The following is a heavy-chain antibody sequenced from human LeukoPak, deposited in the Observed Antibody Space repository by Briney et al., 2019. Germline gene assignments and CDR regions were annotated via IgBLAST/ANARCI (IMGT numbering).Heavy chain of an antibody. J-gene: IGHJ4*02. CDR1: GFTFWTYA. CDR2: ISDAGGST. Sequence: GGSLRLSCAASGFTFWTYAMSWVRQAPGKGLEWVSAISDAGGSTYYADSVKGRFTISRDNAKNTLYLHMNSLRAEDTAVYYCAKDLDAFWYYFESWGQGTLVTVSS. CDR3: AKDLDAFWYYFES. V-gene: IGHV3-23*01. D-gene: IGHD2/OR15-2a*01.